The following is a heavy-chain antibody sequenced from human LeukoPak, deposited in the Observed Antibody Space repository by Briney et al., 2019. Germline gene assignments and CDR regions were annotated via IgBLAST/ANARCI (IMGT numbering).Heavy chain of an antibody. D-gene: IGHD1-1*01. CDR1: GYTFTTHD. V-gene: IGHV1-8*01. CDR3: VRDGTFNWDDGDWFDP. J-gene: IGHJ5*02. CDR2: MNPNSGNT. Sequence: ASVKVSCKASGYTFTTHDINWVRQASGQGLEWMGWMNPNSGNTGYAQKFQGRVTMTRDTSISTAYMELSSLRSEDTAVYYCVRDGTFNWDDGDWFDPWGQGSLVTVSS.